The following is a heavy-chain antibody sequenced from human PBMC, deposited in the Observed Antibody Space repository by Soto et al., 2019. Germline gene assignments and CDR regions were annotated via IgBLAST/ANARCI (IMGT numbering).Heavy chain of an antibody. CDR1: GGSISSYY. CDR3: ARASSGYYYTDAFDI. CDR2: IYYSGST. D-gene: IGHD3-22*01. Sequence: SETLSLTCTVSGGSISSYYWSWIRQPPGKGLEWIGYIYYSGSTNYNPYLKSRVTISVDTSKNQFSLKLSSVTASDTAVYYCARASSGYYYTDAFDIWDPEPMVTISS. V-gene: IGHV4-59*01. J-gene: IGHJ3*02.